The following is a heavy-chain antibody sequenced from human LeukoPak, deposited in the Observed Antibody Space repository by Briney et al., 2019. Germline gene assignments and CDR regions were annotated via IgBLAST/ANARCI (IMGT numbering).Heavy chain of an antibody. D-gene: IGHD3-10*01. J-gene: IGHJ6*02. CDR1: AGSISGPHY. CDR2: IYHSGST. V-gene: IGHV4-4*02. CDR3: ARTYYGSGTYYNDGMDV. Sequence: SETLSLTCTVSAGSISGPHYWTWVRPPPGKGLEWIGEIYHSGSTNYNPSLNGRVTMSVDRFKNQFYLRINSVTAADTAVYYCARTYYGSGTYYNDGMDVWGQGTTVTVSS.